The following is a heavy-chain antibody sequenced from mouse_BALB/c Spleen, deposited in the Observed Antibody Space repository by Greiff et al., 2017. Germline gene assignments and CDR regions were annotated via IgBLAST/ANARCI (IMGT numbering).Heavy chain of an antibody. Sequence: EVKVVESGGGLVKPGGSLKLSCAASGFTFSSYAMSWVRQTPEKRLEWVATISSGGSYTYYPDSVKGRFTISRDNAKNTLYLQMSSLRSEDTAMYYCARGGRGNFDAMDYWGQGTSVTVSS. J-gene: IGHJ4*01. D-gene: IGHD2-1*01. CDR3: ARGGRGNFDAMDY. CDR2: ISSGGSYT. V-gene: IGHV5-9-3*01. CDR1: GFTFSSYA.